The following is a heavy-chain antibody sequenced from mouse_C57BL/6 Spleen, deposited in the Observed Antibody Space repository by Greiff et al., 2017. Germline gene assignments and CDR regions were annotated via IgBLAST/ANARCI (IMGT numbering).Heavy chain of an antibody. J-gene: IGHJ4*01. D-gene: IGHD2-2*01. Sequence: VQLQQPGAELVKPGASVKLSCKASGYTFTSYWMHWVKQRPGQGLEWIGMIHPNSGSTNYNEKFKSKATLTVDKSSSTAYMQLSSLTSEDSAVYYCARTGGYDDDAMDYWGQGTSVTVSS. CDR1: GYTFTSYW. CDR2: IHPNSGST. CDR3: ARTGGYDDDAMDY. V-gene: IGHV1-64*01.